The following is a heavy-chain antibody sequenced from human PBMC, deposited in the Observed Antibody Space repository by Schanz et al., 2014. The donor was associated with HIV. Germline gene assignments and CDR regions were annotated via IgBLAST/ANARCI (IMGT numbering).Heavy chain of an antibody. CDR1: GFTFSNYA. D-gene: IGHD2-15*01. CDR2: ISYDGSNK. V-gene: IGHV3-30-3*01. Sequence: QVQLVESGGGVVQPGRSLRLSCAVSGFTFSNYAMNWVRQAPGKGLEWVAVISYDGSNKYYADSVKGRFTISRDSSKNTLYLQMSSLRAEDTAMYYCARGGIWEWDQPDFDYWGQGTLVTVPS. CDR3: ARGGIWEWDQPDFDY. J-gene: IGHJ4*02.